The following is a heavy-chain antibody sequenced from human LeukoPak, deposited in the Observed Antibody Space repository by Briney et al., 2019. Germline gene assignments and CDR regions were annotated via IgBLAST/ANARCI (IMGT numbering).Heavy chain of an antibody. D-gene: IGHD2-21*02. Sequence: PGGSLRLSCAASGSTFSSYSMNWVRQAPGKGLEWVSYISTSSSTIYYAGSVKGRFTISRDNSKNTLYLQMNSLRAEDTAVYYCAKLAPKVVTAVTFDYWGQGTLVTVSS. V-gene: IGHV3-48*01. CDR3: AKLAPKVVTAVTFDY. CDR1: GSTFSSYS. CDR2: ISTSSSTI. J-gene: IGHJ4*02.